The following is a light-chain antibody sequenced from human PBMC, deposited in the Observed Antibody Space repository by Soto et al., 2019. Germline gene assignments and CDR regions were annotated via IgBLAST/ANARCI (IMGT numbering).Light chain of an antibody. J-gene: IGLJ1*01. CDR3: ATWDDSLYGYV. Sequence: SVLTQPPSVSGTPGQRVTISCSGSSSNIGGNTVNWYQQVPGTAPTLLIYTSHQRPSGVPDRFSGSKSGTSASLAISGLQSEDEADYYCATWDDSLYGYVFGTGTKLTVL. V-gene: IGLV1-44*01. CDR2: TSH. CDR1: SSNIGGNT.